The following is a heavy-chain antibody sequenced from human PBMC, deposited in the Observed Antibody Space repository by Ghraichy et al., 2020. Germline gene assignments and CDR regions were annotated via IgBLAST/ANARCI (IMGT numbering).Heavy chain of an antibody. D-gene: IGHD3-3*01. CDR1: GGSMSSYY. Sequence: GSLRLSCTVSGGSMSSYYWSWIRQPPGKRLEWIGYIYYSGSTKFNPSLKSRVTMSIDTSKNQFSLKLNSVTAADTAVYYCARVSLPNYDFWSGYYLDADVWGQGTTVTVSS. CDR2: IYYSGST. V-gene: IGHV4-59*01. CDR3: ARVSLPNYDFWSGYYLDADV. J-gene: IGHJ6*02.